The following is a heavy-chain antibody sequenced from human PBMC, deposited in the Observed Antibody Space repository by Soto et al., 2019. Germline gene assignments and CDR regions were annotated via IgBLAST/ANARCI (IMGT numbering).Heavy chain of an antibody. V-gene: IGHV1-69*01. CDR2: IIPIPGTA. J-gene: IGHJ6*01. D-gene: IGHD2-2*01. Sequence: QVQLVQSGAEVKKPGSSVKVSCKASGGTFGSYAISWVRQAPGQGLEWMGGIIPIPGTANYAQKFQGRVTIAADESTSTADMELRSLRSEDTAVYYCARSQGSSTSLEIYYYYYYGMDVWGQGTRVTVSS. CDR1: GGTFGSYA. CDR3: ARSQGSSTSLEIYYYYYYGMDV.